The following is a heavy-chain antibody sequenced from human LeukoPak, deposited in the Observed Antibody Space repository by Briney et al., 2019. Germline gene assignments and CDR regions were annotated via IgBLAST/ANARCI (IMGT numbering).Heavy chain of an antibody. V-gene: IGHV4-59*01. CDR1: GGSISSYY. D-gene: IGHD3-10*01. J-gene: IGHJ4*02. Sequence: SETLSLTCTVSGGSISSYYWSWIRQPPGKGLEWIGYIYYSGSTNYNPSLKSRVTISVDTSKNQFSLKLSSVTAADTAVYYCARSYYYGSGIDYWGQGTLVTVSS. CDR2: IYYSGST. CDR3: ARSYYYGSGIDY.